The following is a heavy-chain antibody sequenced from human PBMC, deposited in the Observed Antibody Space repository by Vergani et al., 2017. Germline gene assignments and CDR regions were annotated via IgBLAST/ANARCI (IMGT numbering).Heavy chain of an antibody. V-gene: IGHV3-21*01. Sequence: EVQLVESGGGLVKPGGSLRLSCAASGFTFSSYSMNWVRQAPGKGLEWVSSISSSSSYIYYADSVKGRFTISRDNAKNSLYLQMTSLRAEDTAVYYCARNRGRSGYDLYMDVWGKGTTVTVSS. CDR1: GFTFSSYS. D-gene: IGHD5-12*01. CDR2: ISSSSSYI. CDR3: ARNRGRSGYDLYMDV. J-gene: IGHJ6*03.